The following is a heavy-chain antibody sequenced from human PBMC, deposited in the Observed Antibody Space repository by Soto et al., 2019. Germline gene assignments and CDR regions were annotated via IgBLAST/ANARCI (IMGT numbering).Heavy chain of an antibody. CDR3: VKDPPHFVLVILAPPLATLF. Sequence: GGSLRLSCSAYGFTFSSYAMPWVRQAPGKGLEYVSAISSNGGSTYYADSVKGRFTISRDNSKNTLYLQMSSLRAEDTAVYYCVKDPPHFVLVILAPPLATLFWG. CDR1: GFTFSSYA. J-gene: IGHJ6*03. D-gene: IGHD3-22*01. CDR2: ISSNGGST. V-gene: IGHV3-64D*06.